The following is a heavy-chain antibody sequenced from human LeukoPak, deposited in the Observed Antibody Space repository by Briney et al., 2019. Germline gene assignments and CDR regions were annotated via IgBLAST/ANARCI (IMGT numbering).Heavy chain of an antibody. CDR3: ARVGATFAFDI. V-gene: IGHV3-53*01. D-gene: IGHD1-26*01. J-gene: IGHJ3*02. CDR1: GLTFSSNY. Sequence: GGSLRLSCAASGLTFSSNYMSWVRQAPGKGLEWVSVIYSGGKTYYADSVKGRFTISRDNSKNTLYLQMNSLRAGDTAVYYCARVGATFAFDIWGRGTMVTVSS. CDR2: IYSGGKT.